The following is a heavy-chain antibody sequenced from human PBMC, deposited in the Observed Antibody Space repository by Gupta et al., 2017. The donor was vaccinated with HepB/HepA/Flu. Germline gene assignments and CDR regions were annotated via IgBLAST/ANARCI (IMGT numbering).Heavy chain of an antibody. Sequence: EVQLVESGGGLVQPGRSLRLSCPASGFSFDEHAMHWVLQAPGKGLEWVSGISWKSGSIGYADSVEGRFTISRDNAKNSLYLQMNSLRAEDTALYYCAKDYYDSSGYSPYFDYWGQGTPVTVSS. CDR1: GFSFDEHA. CDR3: AKDYYDSSGYSPYFDY. CDR2: ISWKSGSI. D-gene: IGHD3-22*01. J-gene: IGHJ4*02. V-gene: IGHV3-9*01.